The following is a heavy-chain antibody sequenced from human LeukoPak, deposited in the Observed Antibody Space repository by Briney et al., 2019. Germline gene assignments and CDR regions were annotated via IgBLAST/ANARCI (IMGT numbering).Heavy chain of an antibody. V-gene: IGHV1-2*06. Sequence: ASVKVSCKASGYTFTGYYMHWVRQAPGQGLEWMGRINPNSGGTNYAQKFQGRVTMTRDTSISTAYMELSRLRSDDTAVYYFARESDSSSWEGAFDIWGQGTMVTVSS. CDR3: ARESDSSSWEGAFDI. CDR2: INPNSGGT. J-gene: IGHJ3*02. CDR1: GYTFTGYY. D-gene: IGHD6-13*01.